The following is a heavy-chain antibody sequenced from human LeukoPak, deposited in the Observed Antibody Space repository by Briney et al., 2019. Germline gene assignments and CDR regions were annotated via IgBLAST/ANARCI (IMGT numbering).Heavy chain of an antibody. V-gene: IGHV3-23*01. CDR3: AKQPSRPGYSSGWYYFVY. CDR1: RFTFSSYA. CDR2: ISGRGGST. Sequence: GGSLRLSCAASRFTFSSYAMSWVRQAPGKGLEWVSAISGRGGSTYYADSVKGRFTISRDNSKNTLYLQMNSLRAEDTAVYYCAKQPSRPGYSSGWYYFVYWGQGTLVTVSS. D-gene: IGHD6-19*01. J-gene: IGHJ4*02.